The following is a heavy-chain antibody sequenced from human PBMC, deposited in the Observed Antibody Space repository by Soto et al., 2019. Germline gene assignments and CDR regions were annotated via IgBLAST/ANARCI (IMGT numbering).Heavy chain of an antibody. CDR3: ARVVEQLAQRYYYYYGMDV. J-gene: IGHJ6*02. Sequence: PVGSLRLSCAASGFTFSSYWMHWVRQAPGKGLVWVSRINSDGSSTSYADSVKGRFTISRDNAKNTLYLQMNSLRAEDTAVYYCARVVEQLAQRYYYYYGMDVWGQGTTVTVSS. V-gene: IGHV3-74*01. CDR2: INSDGSST. D-gene: IGHD6-6*01. CDR1: GFTFSSYW.